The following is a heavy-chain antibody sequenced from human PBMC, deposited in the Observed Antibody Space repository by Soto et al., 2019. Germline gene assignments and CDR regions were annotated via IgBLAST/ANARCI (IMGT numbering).Heavy chain of an antibody. J-gene: IGHJ6*02. CDR2: IKSKTDGSNK. D-gene: IGHD3-10*01. CDR1: GFTFTTAW. V-gene: IGHV3-30*02. Sequence: GGSLRLSCAASGFTFTTAWINWVRQAPGKGLEWVGRIKSKTDGSNKYYADSVKGRFTISRDNSKNTLYLQMNSLRAEDTAVYYCAKSIGFGITHYGMDVWGQGTTVTVSS. CDR3: AKSIGFGITHYGMDV.